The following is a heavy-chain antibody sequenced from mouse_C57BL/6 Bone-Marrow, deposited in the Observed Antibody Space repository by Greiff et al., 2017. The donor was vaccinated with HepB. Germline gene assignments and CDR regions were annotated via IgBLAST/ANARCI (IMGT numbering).Heavy chain of an antibody. Sequence: QVQLKESGAELARPGASVKLSCKASGYTFTSYGISWVKQRTGQGLEWIGEIYPRSGNTYYNEKFKGKATLTADKSSSTAYMELRSLTSEDSAVYFCARFYYSNYLYYFDYWGQGTTLTVSS. CDR3: ARFYYSNYLYYFDY. CDR2: IYPRSGNT. CDR1: GYTFTSYG. V-gene: IGHV1-81*01. J-gene: IGHJ2*01. D-gene: IGHD2-5*01.